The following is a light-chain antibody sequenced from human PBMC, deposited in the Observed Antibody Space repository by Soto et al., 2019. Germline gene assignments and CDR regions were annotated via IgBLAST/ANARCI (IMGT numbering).Light chain of an antibody. CDR2: DVS. CDR1: NSDIGGYNY. CDR3: SSYTSRSTLGV. Sequence: QSALTQPASVSGSPGQSITISCTGTNSDIGGYNYVSWYQQHPGKAPKLMIYDVSNRPSAVSYRFSGSKSGNTASLTISGLQAADEADYYCSSYTSRSTLGVFGGGTKVTVL. V-gene: IGLV2-14*03. J-gene: IGLJ2*01.